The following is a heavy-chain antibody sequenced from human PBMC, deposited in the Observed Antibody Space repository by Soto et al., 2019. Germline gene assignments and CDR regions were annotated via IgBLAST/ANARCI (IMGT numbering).Heavy chain of an antibody. CDR2: INPSGGST. J-gene: IGHJ6*03. V-gene: IGHV1-46*03. Sequence: AASVKVSCKASGYTFTSYYMHWVRQAPGQGLEWMGIINPSGGSTSYAQKFQGRVTMTRDTSTSTVYMELSSLRSEDTAVYYCARDGLVVVPAAIRYYYMDVWGKGTTVTVSS. D-gene: IGHD2-2*01. CDR3: ARDGLVVVPAAIRYYYMDV. CDR1: GYTFTSYY.